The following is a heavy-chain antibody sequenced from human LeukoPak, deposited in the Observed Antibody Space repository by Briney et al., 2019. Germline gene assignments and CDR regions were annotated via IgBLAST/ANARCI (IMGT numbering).Heavy chain of an antibody. J-gene: IGHJ6*02. CDR3: ARCCSGGSCYRSYYYYYGMDV. V-gene: IGHV3-7*01. Sequence: GGSLRLSCAASGFTFSSYWMSWVRQAPGKGLEWVANIKQDGSEKYYVDSVKGRFTISRDNAKNSLYLQMNSLRAEDTAVYYCARCCSGGSCYRSYYYYYGMDVWGQGTTVTVSS. CDR2: IKQDGSEK. CDR1: GFTFSSYW. D-gene: IGHD2-15*01.